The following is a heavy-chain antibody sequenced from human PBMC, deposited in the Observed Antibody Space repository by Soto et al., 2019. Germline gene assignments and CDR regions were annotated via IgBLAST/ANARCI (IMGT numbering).Heavy chain of an antibody. V-gene: IGHV3-73*01. CDR1: GFTFSGSA. Sequence: GGSLRLSCAASGFTFSGSAMHWVRQASGKGLEWVGRIRSKANSYATAYAASVKGRFTISRDDSKNTAYLQMNSLKTEDTAVYYCTRRDSSSWYAFDIWGQGTMVTVSS. J-gene: IGHJ3*02. CDR3: TRRDSSSWYAFDI. CDR2: IRSKANSYAT. D-gene: IGHD6-13*01.